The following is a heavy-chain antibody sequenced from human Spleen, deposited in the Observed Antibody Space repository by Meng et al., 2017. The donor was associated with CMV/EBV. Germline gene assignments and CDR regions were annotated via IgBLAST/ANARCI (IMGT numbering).Heavy chain of an antibody. CDR2: ISGSGISK. D-gene: IGHD3-3*02. J-gene: IGHJ3*02. Sequence: GESLKISCAASGFRFTDYYMSWMRQAPGKRLEWLSYISGSGISKYYADSVKGRFTISRDNAKNSLFLQINSLRAEDTAVYYCGRGTFAFAFDICGQGTVVTVSS. CDR3: GRGTFAFAFDI. V-gene: IGHV3-11*04. CDR1: GFRFTDYY.